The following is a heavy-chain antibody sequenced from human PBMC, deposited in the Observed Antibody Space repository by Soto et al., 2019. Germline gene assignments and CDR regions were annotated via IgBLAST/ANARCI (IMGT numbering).Heavy chain of an antibody. CDR2: ISGSGGST. CDR3: AKNGYYFWSGYSTYYYGMDV. J-gene: IGHJ6*02. CDR1: GFTFSSYA. D-gene: IGHD3-3*01. Sequence: EVQLLESGGGLVQPGGSLRLSCAASGFTFSSYAMSWVRQAPGKGLEWVSAISGSGGSTYYADSVKGRFTISRDNSKNTLYQQMNRLRAEDTAVYDCAKNGYYFWSGYSTYYYGMDVWGQGTTVTGSS. V-gene: IGHV3-23*01.